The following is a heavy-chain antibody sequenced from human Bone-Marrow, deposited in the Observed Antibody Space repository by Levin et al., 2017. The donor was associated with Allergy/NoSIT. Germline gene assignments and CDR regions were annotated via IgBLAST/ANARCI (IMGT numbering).Heavy chain of an antibody. CDR3: ARRSEGYYDSSGYYLPSYYYYYYGMDV. J-gene: IGHJ6*02. CDR2: MNPNSGNT. V-gene: IGHV1-8*01. Sequence: GESLKISCKASGYTFTSYDINWVRQATGQGLEWMGWMNPNSGNTGYAQKFQGRVTMTRNTSISTAYMELSSLRSEDTAVYYCARRSEGYYDSSGYYLPSYYYYYYGMDVWGQGTTVTVSS. D-gene: IGHD3-22*01. CDR1: GYTFTSYD.